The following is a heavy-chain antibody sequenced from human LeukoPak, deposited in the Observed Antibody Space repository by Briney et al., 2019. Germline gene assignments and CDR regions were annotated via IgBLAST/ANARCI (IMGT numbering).Heavy chain of an antibody. CDR1: GGSISSYY. J-gene: IGHJ4*02. D-gene: IGHD3-9*01. Sequence: PSETLSLTCTVSGGSISSYYWSWIRQPPGKGLEWIGYIYYSGSTNYNPSLKSRVTISVDTSKNQFSLKLSSVTAADTAVYYCARQYDILTGFDYWGQGTLVTVSS. CDR2: IYYSGST. CDR3: ARQYDILTGFDY. V-gene: IGHV4-59*08.